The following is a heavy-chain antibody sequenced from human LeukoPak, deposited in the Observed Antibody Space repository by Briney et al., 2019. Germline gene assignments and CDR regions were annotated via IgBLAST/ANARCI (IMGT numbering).Heavy chain of an antibody. V-gene: IGHV4-4*02. CDR3: AREGGPYRPLDY. CDR1: GGSISSTNW. Sequence: KSWETLYLTCGVSGGSISSTNWWTWVRQPPGKGLEWIGEDHLDGRTNYKPSLQSRLTMSVDFSENHISLKLTSVTAADTAVYYCAREGGPYRPLDYSGQGTLVTVSS. J-gene: IGHJ4*02. CDR2: DHLDGRT.